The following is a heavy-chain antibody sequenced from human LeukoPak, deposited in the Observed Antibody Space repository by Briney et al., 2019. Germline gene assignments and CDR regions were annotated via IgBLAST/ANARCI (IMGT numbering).Heavy chain of an antibody. CDR2: INHSGST. Sequence: SETLSLTCPVCGGSFSGYYWSWIRQPPGKGLEWIGEINHSGSTNYNPSLKSRVTISVDTSKNQFSLKLSSVTAADTAVYYCARGDCSGGSCYHNWFDPWGQGTLVTVSS. V-gene: IGHV4-34*01. CDR3: ARGDCSGGSCYHNWFDP. J-gene: IGHJ5*02. D-gene: IGHD2-15*01. CDR1: GGSFSGYY.